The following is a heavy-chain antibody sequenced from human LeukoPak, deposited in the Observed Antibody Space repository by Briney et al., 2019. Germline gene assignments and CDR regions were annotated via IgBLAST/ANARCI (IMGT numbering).Heavy chain of an antibody. V-gene: IGHV3-9*01. D-gene: IGHD6-19*01. Sequence: PGRSLRLSCAASGFTFDDYAMHWVRQAPGKGLEWVSGISWNSGSIGYADSVKGQFTISRDNAKNSLYLQMNSLRAEDTALYYCAKANSSGWYGVGAFDIWGQGTMVTVSS. CDR2: ISWNSGSI. CDR1: GFTFDDYA. CDR3: AKANSSGWYGVGAFDI. J-gene: IGHJ3*02.